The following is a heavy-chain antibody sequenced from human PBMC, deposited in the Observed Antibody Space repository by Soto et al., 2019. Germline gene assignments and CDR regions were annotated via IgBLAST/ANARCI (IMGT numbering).Heavy chain of an antibody. J-gene: IGHJ6*03. CDR3: AKEDTAMETMGYYYYYYMDV. D-gene: IGHD5-18*01. CDR1: GFTFSSYG. CDR2: ISYDGSNK. Sequence: QVQLVESGGGVVQLGRSLRLSCAASGFTFSSYGMHWVRQAPGKGLEWVAVISYDGSNKYYADSVKGRFTISRDNSKNTLYLQMNSLRAEDTAVYYCAKEDTAMETMGYYYYYYMDVWGKGTTVTVSS. V-gene: IGHV3-30*18.